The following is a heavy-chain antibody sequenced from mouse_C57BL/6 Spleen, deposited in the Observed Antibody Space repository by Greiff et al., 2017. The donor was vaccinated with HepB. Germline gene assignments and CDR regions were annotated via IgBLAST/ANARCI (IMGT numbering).Heavy chain of an antibody. J-gene: IGHJ3*01. D-gene: IGHD2-4*01. CDR3: ARRDYYDAWFAY. CDR1: GYTFTSYW. Sequence: VQLQQPGAELVKPGASVKLSCKASGYTFTSYWMHWVKQRPGRGLEWIGRIDLNSGGTKYNEKFKSKATLTVDKPSSTAYMQLSSLTSEDSAVYYCARRDYYDAWFAYWGQGTLVTVSA. V-gene: IGHV1-72*01. CDR2: IDLNSGGT.